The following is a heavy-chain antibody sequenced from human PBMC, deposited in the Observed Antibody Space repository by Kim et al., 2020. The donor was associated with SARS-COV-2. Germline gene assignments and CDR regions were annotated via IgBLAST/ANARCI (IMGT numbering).Heavy chain of an antibody. CDR3: TRGGWRPEY. CDR2: IKQDGSEK. V-gene: IGHV3-7*01. J-gene: IGHJ4*02. CDR1: GFTFTNHW. Sequence: GGSLRLSCAASGFTFTNHWMSWVRQAPGKGLEWVARIKQDGSEKYYVDSVKGRFTISRDNAKNSSYVQMNSLRVEDTAVYYCTRGGWRPEYWGQGTLVTVSS. D-gene: IGHD6-19*01.